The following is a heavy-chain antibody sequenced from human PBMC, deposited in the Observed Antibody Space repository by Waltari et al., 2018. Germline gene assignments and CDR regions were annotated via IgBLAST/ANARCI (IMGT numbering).Heavy chain of an antibody. CDR2: IYYSGST. CDR3: ARDITVEGYYYGMDV. CDR1: GGSISSHY. V-gene: IGHV4-59*11. J-gene: IGHJ6*02. Sequence: QVQLQESGPGLVKPSETLSLTCTVSGGSISSHYWSWIRQPPGKGLEWIGYIYYSGSTNYNPALKRRVTISVDTSKNQFSLKLSSVTAADTAVYYCARDITVEGYYYGMDVWGQGTTVTVSS. D-gene: IGHD3-16*01.